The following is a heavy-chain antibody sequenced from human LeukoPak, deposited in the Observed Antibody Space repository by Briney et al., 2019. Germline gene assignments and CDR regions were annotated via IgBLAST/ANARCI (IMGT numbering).Heavy chain of an antibody. J-gene: IGHJ3*02. CDR3: ARDLSHCSSTSCYIWAFDI. V-gene: IGHV4-61*02. CDR2: IYTSGST. CDR1: GGSISSGSYY. D-gene: IGHD2-2*02. Sequence: SQTLSLTCTVSGGSISSGSYYWSWIRQPAGKGLEWIGRIYTSGSTNYSPSLKSRVTISVDTSKNQFSLKLSSVTAADTAVYYCARDLSHCSSTSCYIWAFDIWGQGTMVTVSS.